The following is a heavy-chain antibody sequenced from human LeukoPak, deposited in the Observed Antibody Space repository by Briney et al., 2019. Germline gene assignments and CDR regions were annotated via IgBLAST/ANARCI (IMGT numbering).Heavy chain of an antibody. Sequence: SQTLSLTCTVSGGSISSGSYYWSWIRQPAGKGLEWIGRIYTSGSTNYNPSLKSRVTISVDTSKNQFSLKLSSVTAADKAVYYCARGGDYYYYMDVWGKGTTVTVSS. CDR2: IYTSGST. V-gene: IGHV4-61*02. CDR3: ARGGDYYYYMDV. CDR1: GGSISSGSYY. J-gene: IGHJ6*03.